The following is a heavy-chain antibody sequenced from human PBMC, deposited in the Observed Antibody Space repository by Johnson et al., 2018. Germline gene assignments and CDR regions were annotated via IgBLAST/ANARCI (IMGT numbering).Heavy chain of an antibody. J-gene: IGHJ3*02. CDR2: ISSSSI. CDR1: GFTFSSYS. Sequence: VQLVQSGGGVVRPGGSLRLSCAASGFTFSSYSMNWVRQAPGKGLEWVSYISSSSIYYADSVKGRFPISRDNAKNSLYLQMNSLRDEDTAVYYWAREGKWGRQYCTSTSCYMAGAFDIWGQGTMVTVSS. D-gene: IGHD2-2*01. CDR3: AREGKWGRQYCTSTSCYMAGAFDI. V-gene: IGHV3-48*02.